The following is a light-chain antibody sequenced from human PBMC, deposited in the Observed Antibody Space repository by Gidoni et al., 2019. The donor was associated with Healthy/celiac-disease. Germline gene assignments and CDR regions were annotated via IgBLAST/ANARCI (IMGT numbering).Light chain of an antibody. V-gene: IGKV1D-8*01. CDR3: QQYYSFPST. CDR2: AAS. CDR1: HGISSS. J-gene: IGKJ1*01. Sequence: VISMTPRPSSLSASAGDRVTISCRLRHGISSSLAWYQHKPGKAPELLIYAASTLESGVPSRFRGSGSGTDFTLTISCLQSDDFATYYCQQYYSFPSTFGQGTKVEIK.